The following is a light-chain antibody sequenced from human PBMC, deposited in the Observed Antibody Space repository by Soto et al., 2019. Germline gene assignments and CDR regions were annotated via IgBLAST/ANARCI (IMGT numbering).Light chain of an antibody. CDR3: AAWDDSLRVL. CDR2: MNN. V-gene: IGLV1-44*01. Sequence: QSVLTQPPSASGTPGQRVIISCSGGSSNIGSNTVNWYQQLPGTAPKLLIYMNNQRPSGVPDRFSGSKSGTSASLAISGLQSEDEADYYCAAWDDSLRVLFGGGTKLTVL. J-gene: IGLJ2*01. CDR1: SSNIGSNT.